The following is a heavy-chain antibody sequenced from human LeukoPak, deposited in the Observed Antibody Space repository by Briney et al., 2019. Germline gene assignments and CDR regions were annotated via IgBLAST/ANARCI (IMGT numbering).Heavy chain of an antibody. CDR3: ASGSDGSGSSTSFDY. D-gene: IGHD3-10*01. CDR1: GGSISSSNW. V-gene: IGHV4-4*02. Sequence: PSETLSLTCAVSGGSISSSNWWSWVRQPPGKGLEWIGEIYHSGSTNYNPSLKSRVTISVDKSKNQFSLKLSSVTAADTAVYYCASGSDGSGSSTSFDYWGQGTLVTVSS. J-gene: IGHJ4*02. CDR2: IYHSGST.